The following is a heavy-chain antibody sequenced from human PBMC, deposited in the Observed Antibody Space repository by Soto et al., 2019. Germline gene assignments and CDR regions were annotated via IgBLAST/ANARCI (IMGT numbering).Heavy chain of an antibody. V-gene: IGHV1-69*06. Sequence: ASVKVSCKASGGTFSSYAISWVRQAPGQGLEWMGGIILIFGTANYAQKFQGRVTITADKSTSTAYMELSSLRSEDTAVYYCARGKGYSDYYGMDVWGQGTTVTVSS. CDR1: GGTFSSYA. J-gene: IGHJ6*02. CDR3: ARGKGYSDYYGMDV. D-gene: IGHD3-22*01. CDR2: IILIFGTA.